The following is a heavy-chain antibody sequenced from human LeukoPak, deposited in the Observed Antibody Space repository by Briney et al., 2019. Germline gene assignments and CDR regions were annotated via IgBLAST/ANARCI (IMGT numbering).Heavy chain of an antibody. CDR3: RAYYYDSRQALELDY. J-gene: IGHJ4*02. Sequence: PGGSLRLSCAASGFTFSSYGMHRVRQAPGKGLEWVAVIWYDGSNKYYADSVKGRFTISRDNSKNTLYLQMNSLRAEDTAVYYCRAYYYDSRQALELDYWGQGTLVTVSS. D-gene: IGHD3-22*01. CDR1: GFTFSSYG. V-gene: IGHV3-33*01. CDR2: IWYDGSNK.